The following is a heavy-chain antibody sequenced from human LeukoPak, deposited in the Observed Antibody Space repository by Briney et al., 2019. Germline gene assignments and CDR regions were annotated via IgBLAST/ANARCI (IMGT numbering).Heavy chain of an antibody. D-gene: IGHD5-24*01. CDR1: GGPFSAYY. V-gene: IGHV4-34*01. J-gene: IGHJ4*02. Sequence: KPSETLSLTCAVYGGPFSAYYWSWIRQSPGKGLEWIGEIHHSGSTKYNPSLKSRVTISVDMSQSQFSLKLTSVTAADTAVYYCATEEGYNAYWGQGILVTVSS. CDR2: IHHSGST. CDR3: ATEEGYNAY.